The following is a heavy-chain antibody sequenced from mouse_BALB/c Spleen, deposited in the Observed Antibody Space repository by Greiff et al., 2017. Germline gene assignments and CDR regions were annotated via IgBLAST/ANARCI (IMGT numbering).Heavy chain of an antibody. J-gene: IGHJ1*01. CDR2: ISSGGST. V-gene: IGHV5-6-5*01. CDR3: ARSGNKNWYFDV. CDR1: GFTFSSYA. Sequence: EVQLQESGGGLVKPGGSLKLSCAASGFTFSSYAMSWVRQTPEKRLEWVASISSGGSTYYPDSVKGRFTISRDNARNILYLQMSSLRSEDTAMYYCARSGNKNWYFDVWGAGTTVTVSS. D-gene: IGHD2-1*01.